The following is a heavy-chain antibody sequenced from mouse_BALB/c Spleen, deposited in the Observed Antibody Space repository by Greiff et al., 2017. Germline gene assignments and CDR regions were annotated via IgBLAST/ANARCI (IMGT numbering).Heavy chain of an antibody. CDR2: IYPGNVNT. D-gene: IGHD1-1*01. CDR1: GYTFTSYY. J-gene: IGHJ4*01. CDR3: ARSATVPYAMDY. V-gene: IGHV1S56*01. Sequence: VQLQQSGPELVKPGASVRISCKASGYTFTSYYIHWVKQRPGQGLEWIGWIYPGNVNTKYNEKFKGKATLTADKSSSTAYMQLSSLTSEDSAVYFCARSATVPYAMDYWGQGTSVTVSS.